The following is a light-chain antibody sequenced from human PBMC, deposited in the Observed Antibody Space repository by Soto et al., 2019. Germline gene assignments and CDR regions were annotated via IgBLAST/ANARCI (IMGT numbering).Light chain of an antibody. CDR1: SSDVGSYNL. J-gene: IGLJ1*01. CDR2: EVS. V-gene: IGLV2-23*02. CDR3: CSYAGSSTFYYV. Sequence: QSALTQPASVSGSPGQSITISCTGTSSDVGSYNLVSWYQQHPGKAPKLMIYEVSKRPSGVSNRFSGSKSGNTASLTISGLQAEDDADYYCCSYAGSSTFYYVFGTGTKLTVL.